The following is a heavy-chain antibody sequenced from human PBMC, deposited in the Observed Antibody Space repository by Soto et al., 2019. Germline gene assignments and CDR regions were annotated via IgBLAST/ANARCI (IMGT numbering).Heavy chain of an antibody. CDR2: INYSGST. J-gene: IGHJ4*02. CDR3: AGVMYARSHFDS. CDR1: GGSISTISYY. V-gene: IGHV4-31*03. Sequence: QVQLQESAPGLVQPSQTLSLTCTVSGGSISTISYYWSWIRQHPGKGLEWIGYINYSGSTYYNPSLESRVSISVDTCGNLFSLKVSSVTAADTGVYYCAGVMYARSHFDSWGQGTLVTVSS. D-gene: IGHD2-8*01.